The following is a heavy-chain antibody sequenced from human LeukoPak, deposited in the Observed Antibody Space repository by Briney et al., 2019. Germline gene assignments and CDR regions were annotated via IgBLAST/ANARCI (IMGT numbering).Heavy chain of an antibody. Sequence: GGSLRLSCAASGFTFSSYEMNWVRQAPGKGLEWVSYISSSGSTRYYADSVKGRFTISRDNAKNSLYLQMNSLRAEDTAVYYCARGGSSSDYYYYYYMDVWGKGTTVTVSS. V-gene: IGHV3-48*03. CDR2: ISSSGSTR. J-gene: IGHJ6*03. D-gene: IGHD6-6*01. CDR1: GFTFSSYE. CDR3: ARGGSSSDYYYYYYMDV.